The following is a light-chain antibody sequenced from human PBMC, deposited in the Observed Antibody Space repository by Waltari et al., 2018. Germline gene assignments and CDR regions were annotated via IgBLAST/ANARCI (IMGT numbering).Light chain of an antibody. J-gene: IGLJ2*01. CDR2: DVS. Sequence: QSALTQPASVSGSPGQSITISCTGTSSYVGSYNSVSWYQDHPGQGPKVMIYDVSNRSSGVSARFSGSKSGNTASLTISGLQAEDEADYYCSSQSSNNVVLFGGGTKLTVL. CDR3: SSQSSNNVVL. CDR1: SSYVGSYNS. V-gene: IGLV2-14*03.